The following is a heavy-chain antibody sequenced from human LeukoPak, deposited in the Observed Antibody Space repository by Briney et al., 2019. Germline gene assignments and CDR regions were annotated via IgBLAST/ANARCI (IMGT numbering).Heavy chain of an antibody. J-gene: IGHJ6*03. CDR3: VRVPTTVDNYYMDV. D-gene: IGHD4-11*01. V-gene: IGHV4-61*02. CDR1: GGSIGSGTYY. Sequence: SQTLSPTCTVSGGSIGSGTYYWTWLRQPAGKGLEWIGRFYTGGSTNYNPSLRSRVSISLDMSKNQFSLKMSSVTAADTAVYYCVRVPTTVDNYYMDVWGKGTTVTVSS. CDR2: FYTGGST.